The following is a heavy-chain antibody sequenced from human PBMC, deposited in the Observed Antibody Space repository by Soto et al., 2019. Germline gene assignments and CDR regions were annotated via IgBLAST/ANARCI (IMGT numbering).Heavy chain of an antibody. V-gene: IGHV4-34*01. D-gene: IGHD3-10*01. CDR2: INHSGST. J-gene: IGHJ3*02. Sequence: PSETLSLTCAVYGGSFSGYYWSWIRQPPGKGLEWIGEINHSGSTNYNPSLKSRVTISVDTSKNQFSLKLSSVTAADTAVYYCARWLLWFGDRMEAFDIWGQGTMVTVS. CDR1: GGSFSGYY. CDR3: ARWLLWFGDRMEAFDI.